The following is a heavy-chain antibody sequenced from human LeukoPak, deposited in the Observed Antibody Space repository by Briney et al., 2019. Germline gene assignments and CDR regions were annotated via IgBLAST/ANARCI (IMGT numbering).Heavy chain of an antibody. D-gene: IGHD2-2*03. CDR3: ARDWIPDPFDY. J-gene: IGHJ4*02. Sequence: PGGSLRLSCAASGFTFSSYRMNWVRQAPGKGLEWVSYISSSSSTIYYADSVKSRFTISRDNAKNSLYLQMNSLRAEDTAVYYCARDWIPDPFDYWGQGTLVTVSS. CDR2: ISSSSSTI. V-gene: IGHV3-48*01. CDR1: GFTFSSYR.